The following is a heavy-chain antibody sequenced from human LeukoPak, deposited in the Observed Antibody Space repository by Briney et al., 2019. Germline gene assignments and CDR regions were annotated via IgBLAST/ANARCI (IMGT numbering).Heavy chain of an antibody. D-gene: IGHD3-10*01. V-gene: IGHV3-7*01. CDR1: GFTFSSYW. J-gene: IGHJ5*02. Sequence: GGSLRLSCAASGFTFSSYWMSWVRQAPGKGLEWVANIKQDGSEKYYVDSVKGRFTISRDNAKNSLYLQMNSLRAEDTAVYYCARDRGGQASNWFDPWGQGTLVTVST. CDR2: IKQDGSEK. CDR3: ARDRGGQASNWFDP.